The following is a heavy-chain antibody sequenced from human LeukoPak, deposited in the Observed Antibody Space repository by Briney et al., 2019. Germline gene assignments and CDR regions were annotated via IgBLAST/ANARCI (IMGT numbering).Heavy chain of an antibody. CDR1: GFTFSSYG. D-gene: IGHD3-10*01. CDR3: AKDWFGRDYYYGMDV. J-gene: IGHJ6*02. V-gene: IGHV3-30*18. CDR2: ISYDGSNK. Sequence: TGGSLRLSCAASGFTFSSYGMHWVRQAPGKGLEWVAVISYDGSNKYYADSVKGRFTISRDNSKNTLYLQMNSLRAEDTAVYYCAKDWFGRDYYYGMDVWGQGTTVTVSS.